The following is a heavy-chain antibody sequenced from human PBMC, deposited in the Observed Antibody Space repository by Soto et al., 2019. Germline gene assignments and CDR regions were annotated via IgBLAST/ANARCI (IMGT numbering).Heavy chain of an antibody. CDR2: INPGGGSK. D-gene: IGHD5-18*01. CDR3: ARDPRMVTIRSLPKYHFDL. J-gene: IGHJ4*02. V-gene: IGHV1-46*01. CDR1: GYTFTTYY. Sequence: GASVKVSCKASGYTFTTYYLHWVRQAPGQGLELMGVINPGGGSKSYGQKFQGRVTMTRDTSTTTVFMELSSLRSEDTAVYYCARDPRMVTIRSLPKYHFDLWGQGTQVTVSS.